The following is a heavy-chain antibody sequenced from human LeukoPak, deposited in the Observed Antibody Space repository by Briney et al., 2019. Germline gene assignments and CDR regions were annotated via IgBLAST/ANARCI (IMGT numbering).Heavy chain of an antibody. J-gene: IGHJ4*02. V-gene: IGHV1-2*02. CDR3: ARDGYSGNDGL. Sequence: GASVKVSCKASGYTFTSYGISWVRQAPGQGLEWMGWINPNSGGTNYAQKFQGRVTMTRDTSISTAYMELSRLRSDDTAVYYCARDGYSGNDGLWGQGTLVTVSS. CDR1: GYTFTSYG. CDR2: INPNSGGT. D-gene: IGHD5-12*01.